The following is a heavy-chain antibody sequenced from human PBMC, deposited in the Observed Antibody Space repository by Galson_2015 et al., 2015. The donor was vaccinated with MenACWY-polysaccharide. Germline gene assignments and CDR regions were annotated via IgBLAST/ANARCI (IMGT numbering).Heavy chain of an antibody. D-gene: IGHD2-15*01. CDR1: GSRFGHSG. CDR3: AREGSRIVFHAFDT. Sequence: SLSLACAASGSRFGHSGMHWVRQAPGKGLEWVAVIQYDGSKIVYADSVKGRFTISRDNSKNTLFLEMNSLGAEDTAVYYCAREGSRIVFHAFDTWGQGTMVTVSS. J-gene: IGHJ3*02. CDR2: IQYDGSKI. V-gene: IGHV3-33*01.